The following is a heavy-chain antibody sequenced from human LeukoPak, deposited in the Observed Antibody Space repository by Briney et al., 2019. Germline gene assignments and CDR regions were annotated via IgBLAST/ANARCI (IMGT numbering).Heavy chain of an antibody. J-gene: IGHJ5*02. CDR3: ARGPRYYGSGSGTWFDP. D-gene: IGHD3-10*01. CDR2: INHSGST. Sequence: SGTLSLTCAVYGGSFSGYYWSWIRQPPGKGLEWIGEINHSGSTNYNPSLKSRVTISVDTSKNQISLKLSSVTAADTAVYYCARGPRYYGSGSGTWFDPWGQGTLVTVSS. V-gene: IGHV4-34*01. CDR1: GGSFSGYY.